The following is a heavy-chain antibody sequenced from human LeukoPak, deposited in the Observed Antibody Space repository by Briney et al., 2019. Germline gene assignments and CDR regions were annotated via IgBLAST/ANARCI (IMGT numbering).Heavy chain of an antibody. CDR1: GFTFSSYA. CDR2: ISGSGGST. D-gene: IGHD2-8*01. J-gene: IGHJ5*02. V-gene: IGHV3-23*01. Sequence: GGSLRLSCAASGFTFSSYAMSWVRQAPGKGLEWVSAISGSGGSTYYADAVKGRFSISRDNSKNTLYLQVNSLRAEDTAVYYCAKAGMVYAMGWFDPWGQGTLVTVSS. CDR3: AKAGMVYAMGWFDP.